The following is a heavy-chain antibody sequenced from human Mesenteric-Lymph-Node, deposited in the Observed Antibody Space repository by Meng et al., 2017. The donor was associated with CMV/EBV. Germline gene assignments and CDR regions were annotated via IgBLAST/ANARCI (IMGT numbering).Heavy chain of an antibody. Sequence: GGSLRLSCVASGFTFSNYAMNWVRQAPGKGLEWVSTISLSSGSTYYADSVKGRFTISRDNSENTLYLQMSSLGAEDTAMYYCATDLVTTRFSDYWGQGTLVTVSS. J-gene: IGHJ4*02. D-gene: IGHD3-9*01. V-gene: IGHV3-23*01. CDR2: ISLSSGST. CDR1: GFTFSNYA. CDR3: ATDLVTTRFSDY.